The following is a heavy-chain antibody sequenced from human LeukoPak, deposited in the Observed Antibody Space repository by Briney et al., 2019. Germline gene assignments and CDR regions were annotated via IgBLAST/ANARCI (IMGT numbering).Heavy chain of an antibody. CDR1: GYSFTSYW. V-gene: IGHV5-51*01. CDR2: IYPGDSDT. J-gene: IGHJ4*02. Sequence: PGESLKISCKGSGYSFTSYWIGWVRQMPGKGLEGMGIIYPGDSDTRYSPSFQGQVTISADKSISTAYLQRSSLKASDTAMYYCVRRRDTAMVTEFDYWGQGTLVTLS. D-gene: IGHD5-18*01. CDR3: VRRRDTAMVTEFDY.